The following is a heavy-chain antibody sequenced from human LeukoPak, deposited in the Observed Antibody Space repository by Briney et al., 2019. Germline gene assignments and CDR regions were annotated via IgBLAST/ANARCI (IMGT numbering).Heavy chain of an antibody. Sequence: SETLSLTCTVSGGSISSSSYYWGWIRQPPGKGLEWIGSIYYSGSTYYNPSLKSRVTISVDTSKDQFSLKLSSVTAAVSAVYYCARHSRVRGVISFYYYYYMDVWGKGTTVTVSS. D-gene: IGHD3-10*01. CDR3: ARHSRVRGVISFYYYYYMDV. J-gene: IGHJ6*03. CDR2: IYYSGST. CDR1: GGSISSSSYY. V-gene: IGHV4-39*01.